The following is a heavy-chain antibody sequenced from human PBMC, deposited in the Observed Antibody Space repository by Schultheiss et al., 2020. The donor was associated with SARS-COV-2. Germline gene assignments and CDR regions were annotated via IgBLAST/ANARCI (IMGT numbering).Heavy chain of an antibody. CDR1: GFTVSSNY. Sequence: GGSLRLSCAASGFTVSSNYMSWVRQAPGKGLEWVSVIYSCGSTYYADSVKGRFTISRDNSKNTLYLQMNSLRAEDTAVYYCAGGGNWILSSFYYYYGMDVWGQGTTVTVSS. V-gene: IGHV3-66*03. CDR2: IYSCGST. CDR3: AGGGNWILSSFYYYYGMDV. D-gene: IGHD2-2*03. J-gene: IGHJ6*02.